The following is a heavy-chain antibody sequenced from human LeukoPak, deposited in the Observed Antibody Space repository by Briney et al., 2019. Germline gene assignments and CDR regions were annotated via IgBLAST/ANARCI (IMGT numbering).Heavy chain of an antibody. CDR1: GYTFTSYG. Sequence: ASVKVSCKASGYTFTSYGINWVRQATGQGLEWMGWMNPNSGNTGYAQKFQGRVTITRNTSISTAYMELSSLRSEDTAVYYCARGKHGYYDSSGYYYYMDVWGKGTTVTVSS. J-gene: IGHJ6*03. D-gene: IGHD3-22*01. V-gene: IGHV1-8*03. CDR2: MNPNSGNT. CDR3: ARGKHGYYDSSGYYYYMDV.